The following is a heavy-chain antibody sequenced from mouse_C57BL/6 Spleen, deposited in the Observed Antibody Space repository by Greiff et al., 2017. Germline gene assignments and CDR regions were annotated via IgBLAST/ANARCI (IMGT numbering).Heavy chain of an antibody. CDR1: GFTFSDAW. J-gene: IGHJ2*01. Sequence: EVQLVESGGGLVQPGGSMKLSFAASGFTFSDAWMDWVRQSPEKGLEWVAEIRNKANNHATYYAESVKGRFTISRDDSKSSVYLQMNSLIAEDTGIYYCTGDYYGSSLFDYWGQGTTLTVSS. D-gene: IGHD1-1*01. CDR2: IRNKANNHAT. CDR3: TGDYYGSSLFDY. V-gene: IGHV6-6*01.